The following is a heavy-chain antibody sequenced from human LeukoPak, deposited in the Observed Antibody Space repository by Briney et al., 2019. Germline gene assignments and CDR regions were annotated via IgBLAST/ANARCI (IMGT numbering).Heavy chain of an antibody. D-gene: IGHD3-3*01. J-gene: IGHJ5*02. V-gene: IGHV1-2*02. CDR2: INPNSGGT. CDR1: GYTFTGYY. CDR3: ARDFRVTTDYNWFDP. Sequence: VKVSCKASGYTFTGYYLHWVRQAPGQGLEWMGWINPNSGGTNYAQKFQGRVTMTSDTSISTAYMELRRLKSDDTAVYYCARDFRVTTDYNWFDPWGQGTLVTVSS.